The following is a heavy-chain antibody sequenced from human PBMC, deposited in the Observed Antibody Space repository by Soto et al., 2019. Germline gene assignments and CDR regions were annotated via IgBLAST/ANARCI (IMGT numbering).Heavy chain of an antibody. CDR1: GGSFSGYY. CDR3: ARVSRLGYCSSTSCPSYFDY. D-gene: IGHD2-2*01. V-gene: IGHV4-34*01. Sequence: SETLSLTCAVYGGSFSGYYGSWIRQPPGKGLEWIGEINHSGSTNYNPSLKSRVTISVDTSKNQFSLKLSSVTAADTAVYYCARVSRLGYCSSTSCPSYFDYWGQGTLVTVSS. CDR2: INHSGST. J-gene: IGHJ4*02.